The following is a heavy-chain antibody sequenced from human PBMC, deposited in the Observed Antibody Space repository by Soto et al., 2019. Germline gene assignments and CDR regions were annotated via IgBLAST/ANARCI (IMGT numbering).Heavy chain of an antibody. Sequence: GASVKVSCKASGGTFSSYAISWVRQAPGQGLEWMGGIIPIFGTANYAQKFQGRVTITADKSTSTAYMELSSLRSEDTAVYYCARVVGWLQSSHYDYYYGKDVWGQVPTATFSS. D-gene: IGHD5-12*01. J-gene: IGHJ6*02. CDR2: IIPIFGTA. V-gene: IGHV1-69*06. CDR1: GGTFSSYA. CDR3: ARVVGWLQSSHYDYYYGKDV.